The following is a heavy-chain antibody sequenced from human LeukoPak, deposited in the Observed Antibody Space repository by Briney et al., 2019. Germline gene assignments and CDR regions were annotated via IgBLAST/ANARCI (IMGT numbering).Heavy chain of an antibody. CDR2: ISISSTTI. D-gene: IGHD2-21*01. V-gene: IGHV3-48*01. CDR1: GFIFSNYS. J-gene: IGHJ4*02. Sequence: PGGSLRLSCAASGFIFSNYSMNWVRQAPGKGLEWVSYISISSTTISYADSVRGRFTISSDNAKNSLYLQMNSLRAEDTAVYYCARDTHYSFDYWGQGTLVIVSS. CDR3: ARDTHYSFDY.